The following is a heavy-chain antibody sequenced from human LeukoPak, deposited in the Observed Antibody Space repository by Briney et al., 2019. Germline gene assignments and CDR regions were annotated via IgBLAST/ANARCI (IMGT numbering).Heavy chain of an antibody. CDR3: APSVGFDP. Sequence: ASVKVSCQACGGTFRRYTISWLRQAPGQRLEWMGRIIPILGIANCAQKFQGRVTITADKSTSTAYMELSSVRSEDTAVYYGAPSVGFDPWGQGTLVTVSS. CDR1: GGTFRRYT. CDR2: IIPILGIA. J-gene: IGHJ5*02. V-gene: IGHV1-69*02.